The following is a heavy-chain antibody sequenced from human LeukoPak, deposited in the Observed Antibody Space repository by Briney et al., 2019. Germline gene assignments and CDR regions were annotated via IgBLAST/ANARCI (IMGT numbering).Heavy chain of an antibody. V-gene: IGHV3-21*01. D-gene: IGHD5-24*01. CDR3: AREGDGYTDPFDY. Sequence: GGSLRLSCAASGFTFSSYMMTWVRQAPGKGLEWVSSISSSSSYISYADSVKGRLTISRDNARKSMYLQMNSLRAEDTAVYYCAREGDGYTDPFDYWGQGTLVTVSS. CDR1: GFTFSSYM. CDR2: ISSSSSYI. J-gene: IGHJ4*02.